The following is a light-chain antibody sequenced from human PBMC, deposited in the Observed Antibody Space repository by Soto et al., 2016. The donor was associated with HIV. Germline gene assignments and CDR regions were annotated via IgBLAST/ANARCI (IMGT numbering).Light chain of an antibody. CDR3: QVWDVSSDHVV. CDR1: NVGSKS. J-gene: IGLJ2*01. CDR2: DDS. V-gene: IGLV3-21*03. Sequence: SYELTQPPSLSVAPRKTARITYGGNNVGSKSVHWYQQKTGQAPVLVVYDDSDRPSGIPERFSGSNSGNTATLTISRVEAGDEADYYCQVWDVSSDHVVFGGGTKLTVL.